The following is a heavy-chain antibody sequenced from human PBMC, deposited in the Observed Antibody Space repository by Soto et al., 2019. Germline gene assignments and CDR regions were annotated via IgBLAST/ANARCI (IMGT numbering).Heavy chain of an antibody. Sequence: GGSLRLSCAASGFTFSNYWMHWVRQAPGKGLVWVSRISNDRSSPSYADSVKGRFTISRDNAKNTLYLQMNSLRAEDTAVYYCAKGARIHTDVWGKGTTVTVSS. CDR2: ISNDRSSP. CDR3: AKGARIHTDV. CDR1: GFTFSNYW. J-gene: IGHJ6*03. V-gene: IGHV3-74*01. D-gene: IGHD2-21*01.